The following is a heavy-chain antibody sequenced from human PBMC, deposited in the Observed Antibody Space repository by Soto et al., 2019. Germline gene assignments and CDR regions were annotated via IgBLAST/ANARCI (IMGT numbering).Heavy chain of an antibody. CDR3: ARQGGYNDRHAFAV. Sequence: VQLQESGPGLVKPSGTLSLTCTVSGESFSNYYWTWIRQPPRKGLEWIGYVSYSGKTNYNPSLKNPVSISVDTSKNQLSLTLSSVTVADTAVDYSARQGGYNDRHAFAVWRQGPMVTVSS. CDR2: VSYSGKT. D-gene: IGHD3-22*01. J-gene: IGHJ3*01. V-gene: IGHV4-59*08. CDR1: GESFSNYY.